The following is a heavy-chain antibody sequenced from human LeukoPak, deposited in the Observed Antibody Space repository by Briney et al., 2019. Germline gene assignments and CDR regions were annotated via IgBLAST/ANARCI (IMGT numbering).Heavy chain of an antibody. V-gene: IGHV3-48*01. J-gene: IGHJ6*03. Sequence: PGGSLRLSCAASGFTFSSYSMNWVRQAPGKGLEWVSYISSSSSTIYYADSVKGRFTISRDNAKNSLYLQMNSLRAEDTAVYYCAKGGRSGSAPWDMDVWGKGTTVTVSS. D-gene: IGHD3-10*01. CDR2: ISSSSSTI. CDR3: AKGGRSGSAPWDMDV. CDR1: GFTFSSYS.